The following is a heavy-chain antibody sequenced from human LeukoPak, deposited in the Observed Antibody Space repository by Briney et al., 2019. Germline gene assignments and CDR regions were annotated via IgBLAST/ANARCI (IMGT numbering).Heavy chain of an antibody. V-gene: IGHV1-2*02. Sequence: ASVKVSCKASGYTFTGYYMRWVRQAPGQGLEWMGWINPNSGGTNYAQKFQGRVTMTRDTSISTAYMELSRLRSDDTAVYYCASAISRYCSSTSCFNYYYMDVWGKGTTVTISS. J-gene: IGHJ6*03. D-gene: IGHD2-2*01. CDR1: GYTFTGYY. CDR2: INPNSGGT. CDR3: ASAISRYCSSTSCFNYYYMDV.